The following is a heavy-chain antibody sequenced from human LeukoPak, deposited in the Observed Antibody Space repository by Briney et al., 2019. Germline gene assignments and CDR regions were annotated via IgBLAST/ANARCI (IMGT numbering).Heavy chain of an antibody. Sequence: GGSLRLSCAVSGLSVRNNYMSWVRQAPGKGLEWVSYISDSSSITYYADSVKGRFTISRDNAKNSLSLQLNSLRDEDTAVYYCARDGGSGYYITEHDYWGQGTLVTVSS. CDR1: GLSVRNNY. J-gene: IGHJ4*02. CDR2: ISDSSSIT. V-gene: IGHV3-48*02. D-gene: IGHD3-3*01. CDR3: ARDGGSGYYITEHDY.